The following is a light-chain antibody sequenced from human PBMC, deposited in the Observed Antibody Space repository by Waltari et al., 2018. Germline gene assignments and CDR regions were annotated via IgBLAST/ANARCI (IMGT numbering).Light chain of an antibody. CDR1: QSVGKY. J-gene: IGKJ1*01. Sequence: EIVLTQSPGTLSLSPGERAPLSCRASQSVGKYLALYQQRPGQAPRPLLYHASIRATGIPDRFSGSGSGTDFSLTISRLEPEDFAVYYCQKYESLPATFGQGTTVEIK. V-gene: IGKV3-20*01. CDR3: QKYESLPAT. CDR2: HAS.